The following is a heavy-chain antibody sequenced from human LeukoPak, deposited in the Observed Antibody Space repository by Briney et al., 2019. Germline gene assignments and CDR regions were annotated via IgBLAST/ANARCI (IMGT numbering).Heavy chain of an antibody. J-gene: IGHJ6*03. CDR2: ISGSGGST. V-gene: IGHV3-23*01. D-gene: IGHD2-15*01. CDR3: AKGGVGEWWTPYYYLDV. Sequence: PGGSLRLSCAASGFTFSSYAMSWVRQAPGKGLEWVSAISGSGGSTYYTDSVKGRFTISRDNSKNTLYLQMNSLRAEDTAVYYCAKGGVGEWWTPYYYLDVWGKGTTVTVSS. CDR1: GFTFSSYA.